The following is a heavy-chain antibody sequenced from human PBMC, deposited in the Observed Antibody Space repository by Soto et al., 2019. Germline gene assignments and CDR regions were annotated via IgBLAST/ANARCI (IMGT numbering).Heavy chain of an antibody. CDR3: ARDLRYYDESSGYSYYYYGMDV. V-gene: IGHV3-30-3*01. CDR2: ISYDGTNK. CDR1: GFTFSNYA. J-gene: IGHJ6*02. Sequence: GGSLRLSCAASGFTFSNYAMQWVRQAPGKGLEWVAVISYDGTNKYYAESVKGRFTISRENSKNTLYLQMNSLRAEDAAVYYCARDLRYYDESSGYSYYYYGMDVWGQGTTVTVSS. D-gene: IGHD3-22*01.